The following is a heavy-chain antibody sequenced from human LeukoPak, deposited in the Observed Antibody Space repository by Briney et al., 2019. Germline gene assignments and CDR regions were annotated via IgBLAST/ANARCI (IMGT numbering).Heavy chain of an antibody. D-gene: IGHD6-19*01. CDR3: AKTFSSGWRYFDY. V-gene: IGHV3-21*04. CDR1: GFTFSGYS. J-gene: IGHJ4*02. Sequence: GSLRLSCAASGFTFSGYSMNWVRQAPGKGLEWVSSISSSSSYIYYADSVKGRFTISRDNSKNTLYLQMNSLRAEDTAVYYCAKTFSSGWRYFDYWGQGTLVTVSS. CDR2: ISSSSSYI.